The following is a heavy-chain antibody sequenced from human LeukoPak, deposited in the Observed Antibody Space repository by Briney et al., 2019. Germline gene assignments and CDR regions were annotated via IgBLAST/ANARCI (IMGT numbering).Heavy chain of an antibody. CDR2: ISGSDGTT. CDR1: GFTFSSYA. Sequence: GGSQRLSCAASGFTFSSYAMSWVRQAPGKGLEWVSAISGSDGTTYYADSVKGRLTISRDNSKNTLYLHMNGLRVEDTAIYYCARDERWIQFNYWGQGTLVTVSS. V-gene: IGHV3-23*01. D-gene: IGHD5-18*01. CDR3: ARDERWIQFNY. J-gene: IGHJ4*02.